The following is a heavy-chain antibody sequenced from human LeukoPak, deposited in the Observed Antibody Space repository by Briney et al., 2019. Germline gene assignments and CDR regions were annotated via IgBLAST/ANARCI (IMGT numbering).Heavy chain of an antibody. CDR3: ARESGKFDY. CDR1: GLPIADFA. V-gene: IGHV3-43*02. J-gene: IGHJ4*02. Sequence: QPGGSLRLSCVASGLPIADFAMHWVRQAPGKGLEWVSLISGVGVSTFYADSVKGRFSISRDNSKNSLSLEMNSLRTEDTAMYYCARESGKFDYWGQGTLVAVSS. CDR2: ISGVGVST.